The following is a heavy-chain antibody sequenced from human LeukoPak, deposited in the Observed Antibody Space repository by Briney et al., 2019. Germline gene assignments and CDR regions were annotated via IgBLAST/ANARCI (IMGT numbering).Heavy chain of an antibody. V-gene: IGHV4-59*01. CDR3: ARVGMVRGVITIDY. Sequence: SETLSLTCTVSGGSISSYYWSWIRQPPGKGLEWIGYIYYSGSTDYNPSLKSRVAISVGTSKNQFSLKLSSVTAADTAVYYCARVGMVRGVITIDYWGQGTLVTVSS. CDR2: IYYSGST. J-gene: IGHJ4*02. CDR1: GGSISSYY. D-gene: IGHD3-10*01.